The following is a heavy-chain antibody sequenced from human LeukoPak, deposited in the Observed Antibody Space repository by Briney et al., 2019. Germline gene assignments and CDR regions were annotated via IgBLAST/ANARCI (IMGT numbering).Heavy chain of an antibody. Sequence: PGASLRHSCAASGFTFSSYAMSWVRQAPGKGLEWVSAISGSGGSTYYADSVKGRFTISRDNSKNTLYLQMNSLRAEDTAVYYCAKFRGYSGTNRYYFDYWGQGTLVTVSS. CDR1: GFTFSSYA. CDR3: AKFRGYSGTNRYYFDY. D-gene: IGHD1-26*01. CDR2: ISGSGGST. V-gene: IGHV3-23*01. J-gene: IGHJ4*02.